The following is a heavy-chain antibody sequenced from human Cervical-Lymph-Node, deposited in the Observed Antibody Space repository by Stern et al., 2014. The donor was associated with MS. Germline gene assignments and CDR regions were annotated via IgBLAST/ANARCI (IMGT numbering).Heavy chain of an antibody. Sequence: QVQLVQSGGGVVQSGRSLRLSCVASGFAFSNFDMHWVRQAPGKGLEWVELISYDGSNKYYADSVKGRFTISRDDSKNTLFLQVSSLRPEDTAVYYCAKGTWGAAYSGNSGYYPDDYWGQGTLVTVSS. CDR2: ISYDGSNK. D-gene: IGHD3-22*01. CDR1: GFAFSNFD. V-gene: IGHV3-30*18. J-gene: IGHJ4*02. CDR3: AKGTWGAAYSGNSGYYPDDY.